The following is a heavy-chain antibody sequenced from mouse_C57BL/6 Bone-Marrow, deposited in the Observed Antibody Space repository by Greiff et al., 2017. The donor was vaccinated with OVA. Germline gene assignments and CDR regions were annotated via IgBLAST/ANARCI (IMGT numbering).Heavy chain of an antibody. Sequence: VKVVESGAELVKPGASVKMSCKASGYTFTTYPIEWMKQNHGKSLEWIGNFHPYNDDTKYNEKFKGKATLTVEKSSSTVYLELSRLTSDDSAVYYCARHDGYYPFAYWGQGTLVTVSA. D-gene: IGHD2-3*01. CDR2: FHPYNDDT. CDR1: GYTFTTYP. J-gene: IGHJ3*01. CDR3: ARHDGYYPFAY. V-gene: IGHV1-47*01.